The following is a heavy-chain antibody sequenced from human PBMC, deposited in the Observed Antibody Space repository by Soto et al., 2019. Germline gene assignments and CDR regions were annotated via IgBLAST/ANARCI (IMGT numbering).Heavy chain of an antibody. CDR3: ARGRNWNYYNYYGMDV. Sequence: PSETLSLTCAVYGGSFSGYYWSWIRQPPGKGLEWIGELNHSGSTNYNPSLKSRVTISVDTSKNQFSLKLSSVTAADTAVYYCARGRNWNYYNYYGMDVWGQGTTVTVS. V-gene: IGHV4-34*01. CDR2: LNHSGST. CDR1: GGSFSGYY. J-gene: IGHJ6*02. D-gene: IGHD1-1*01.